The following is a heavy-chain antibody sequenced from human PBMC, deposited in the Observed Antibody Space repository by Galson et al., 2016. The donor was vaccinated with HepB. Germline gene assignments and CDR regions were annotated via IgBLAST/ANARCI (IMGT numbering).Heavy chain of an antibody. CDR3: ARPRDNYGHALDI. Sequence: SLRLSCAASGFTFSSYNLNWVRQAPGKGLEWVSSISRGSAYIYYADSVKGRFTISRDNAKNSLYLQMHSLRAEDTAVYYCARPRDNYGHALDIWGPGTLVTVSS. D-gene: IGHD3-10*01. CDR1: GFTFSSYN. J-gene: IGHJ3*02. CDR2: ISRGSAYI. V-gene: IGHV3-21*01.